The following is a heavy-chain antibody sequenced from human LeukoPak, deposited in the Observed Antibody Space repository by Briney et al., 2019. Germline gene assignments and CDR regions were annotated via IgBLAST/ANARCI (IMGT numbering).Heavy chain of an antibody. V-gene: IGHV3-21*01. CDR2: ISSSSSYI. Sequence: GGSLRLSCAASGFTFNSYSMNWVRQAPGKGLEWVSSISSSSSYIYYADSVKGRFTISRDNAKNSLYLQMNSLRAEDTAVYYCARDISYSSRLLNWGQGTLVTVFS. J-gene: IGHJ4*02. CDR3: ARDISYSSRLLN. D-gene: IGHD6-13*01. CDR1: GFTFNSYS.